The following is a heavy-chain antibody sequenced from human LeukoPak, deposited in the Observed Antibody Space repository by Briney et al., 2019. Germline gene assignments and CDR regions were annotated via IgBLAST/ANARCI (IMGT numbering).Heavy chain of an antibody. CDR3: AKALYEYSSSSDAFDI. CDR2: ISYDGSNK. CDR1: GFTFSSYG. Sequence: GGSLRLSCAASGFTFSSYGMHWVRQAPGKGLEWAAVISYDGSNKYYADSVKGRFTISRDNSKNTLYLQMNSLRAEDTAVYYCAKALYEYSSSSDAFDIWGQGTMVTVSS. J-gene: IGHJ3*02. V-gene: IGHV3-30*18. D-gene: IGHD6-6*01.